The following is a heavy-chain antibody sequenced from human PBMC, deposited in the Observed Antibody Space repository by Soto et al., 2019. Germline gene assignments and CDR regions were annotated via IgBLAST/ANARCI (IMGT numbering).Heavy chain of an antibody. J-gene: IGHJ3*02. Sequence: QVQLQESGPGLVKPSETLSLSCTVSGGSLSGYYWSWIRQPAGKGLEFIGRIYNTGSTNYNSSLKSRVTMSKDTSENQFSLRLTSVTPADTAVYYCARGSDAYAFDIWGQGTMVIVAS. CDR1: GGSLSGYY. V-gene: IGHV4-4*07. D-gene: IGHD2-2*01. CDR3: ARGSDAYAFDI. CDR2: IYNTGST.